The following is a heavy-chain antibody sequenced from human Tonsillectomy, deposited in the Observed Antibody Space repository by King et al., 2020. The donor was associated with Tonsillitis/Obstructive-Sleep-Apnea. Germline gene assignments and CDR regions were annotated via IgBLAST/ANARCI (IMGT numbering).Heavy chain of an antibody. V-gene: IGHV5-10-1*01. CDR1: GYSFTSFW. D-gene: IGHD2-2*01. Sequence: QLVQSGAEVKKPGESLRISCKGSGYSFTSFWISWVRQMPGKGLEWMGRLDPSDSYTNYSPSSQGHVTISSDKSITNAYLQWSSLKASDTAMYYCARHGCSSTSCPSSWFDPWGQGTLVTVSS. J-gene: IGHJ5*02. CDR2: LDPSDSYT. CDR3: ARHGCSSTSCPSSWFDP.